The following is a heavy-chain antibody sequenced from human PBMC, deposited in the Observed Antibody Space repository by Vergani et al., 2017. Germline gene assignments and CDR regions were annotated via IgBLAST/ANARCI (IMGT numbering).Heavy chain of an antibody. CDR2: IYYSGRT. CDR1: GGSISSYY. CDR3: ARGDIVVVPAAMGGAPDAFDI. D-gene: IGHD2-2*01. Sequence: QVQLQESGPGLVKPSETLSLTCTVSGGSISSYYWSWIRQPPGKGLEWIGYIYYSGRTNYNPSLKSRVTISVDTSKNQFSLKLSSVTAADTAVYYWARGDIVVVPAAMGGAPDAFDIWGQGTMVTVSS. J-gene: IGHJ3*02. V-gene: IGHV4-59*01.